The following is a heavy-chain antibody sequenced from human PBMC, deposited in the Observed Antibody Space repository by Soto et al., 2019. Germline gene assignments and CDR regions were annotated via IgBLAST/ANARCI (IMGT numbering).Heavy chain of an antibody. J-gene: IGHJ6*02. V-gene: IGHV3-15*07. CDR1: GVTYSNAW. D-gene: IGHD2-15*01. Sequence: VGSLRLSCAGSGVTYSNAWMNWVRQAPGKGLEWVGRIKSKIDGGTTDYAAPVKGRFTISRDDSKNTLSLQMNSLKTEDSAVYYCTTANPGECTGGGCSYYGMDVWGQGPTVTVSS. CDR3: TTANPGECTGGGCSYYGMDV. CDR2: IKSKIDGGTT.